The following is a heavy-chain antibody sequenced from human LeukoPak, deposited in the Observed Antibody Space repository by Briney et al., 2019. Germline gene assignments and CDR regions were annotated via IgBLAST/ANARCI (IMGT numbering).Heavy chain of an antibody. CDR3: ARGASIHGSGYYLWGMDV. Sequence: GASVKVSCKSSGYTFTSYYMHWVRQAPGQGLEWMGIINPSGGSTSYAQKFQGRVTMTRDTSTSTVYMELSSLRSEDTAVYYCARGASIHGSGYYLWGMDVWGQGTTVTVSS. J-gene: IGHJ6*02. D-gene: IGHD3-22*01. CDR1: GYTFTSYY. CDR2: INPSGGST. V-gene: IGHV1-46*01.